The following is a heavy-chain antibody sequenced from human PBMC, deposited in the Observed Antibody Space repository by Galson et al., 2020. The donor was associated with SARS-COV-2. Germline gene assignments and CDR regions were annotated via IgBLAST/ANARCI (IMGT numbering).Heavy chain of an antibody. V-gene: IGHV3-15*05. D-gene: IGHD3-10*01. CDR3: TTGRLMVRGVILDY. Sequence: GESLKISCVASGFTFSNAWMRWVRQAPGKGLEWVGRIKANTDGGTADFAASVAGRFTMSREDSKNTVFLQMNNLKPEDTAVYYCTTGRLMVRGVILDYWGQGSLVTVSS. CDR2: IKANTDGGTA. CDR1: GFTFSNAW. J-gene: IGHJ4*02.